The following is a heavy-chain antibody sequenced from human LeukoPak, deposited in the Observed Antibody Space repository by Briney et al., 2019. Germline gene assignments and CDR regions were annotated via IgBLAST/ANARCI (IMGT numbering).Heavy chain of an antibody. CDR3: ARDREDYSNYGYFDY. CDR1: GYTFTSYY. CDR2: INPSGGST. V-gene: IGHV1-46*01. Sequence: GASVKVPCKASGYTFTSYYMHWVRQAPGQGLEWMGIINPSGGSTSYAQKFQGRVTMTRDTSTSTVYMELSSLRSEDTAVYYCARDREDYSNYGYFDYWGQGTLVTVSS. D-gene: IGHD4-11*01. J-gene: IGHJ4*02.